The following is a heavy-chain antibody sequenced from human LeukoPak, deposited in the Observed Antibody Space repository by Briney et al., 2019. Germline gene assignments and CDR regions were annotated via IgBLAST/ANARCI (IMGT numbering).Heavy chain of an antibody. J-gene: IGHJ4*02. V-gene: IGHV3-23*01. CDR3: ARPSTSGIAAAGLKY. CDR1: GFTFSSYA. D-gene: IGHD6-13*01. Sequence: GGSLRLSCAASGFTFSSYAMSWVRQAPGKGLEWVSGISGSGGSTYYEDSVKGRFTISRDNSKNTLYLQMDSLRAEDTAVYYCARPSTSGIAAAGLKYWGQGTLVTVSS. CDR2: ISGSGGST.